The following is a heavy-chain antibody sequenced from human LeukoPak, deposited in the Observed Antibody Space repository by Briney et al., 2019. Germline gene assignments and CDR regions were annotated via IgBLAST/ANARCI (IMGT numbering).Heavy chain of an antibody. V-gene: IGHV1-8*03. J-gene: IGHJ3*02. Sequence: ASVKVSCKASGYTFTGYYMHWVRQAPGQGLEWMGWINPNSGNTGYAQNFQGRVTITRNTSTKTAYLELSSLRSEDTAVYYCARRADSGNYYAAFDIWGQGTMVTVSS. CDR1: GYTFTGYY. D-gene: IGHD1-26*01. CDR2: INPNSGNT. CDR3: ARRADSGNYYAAFDI.